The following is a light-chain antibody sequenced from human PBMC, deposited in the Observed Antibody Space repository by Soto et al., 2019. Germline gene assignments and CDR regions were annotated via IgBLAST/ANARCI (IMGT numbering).Light chain of an antibody. Sequence: AIQMTQSPSSLSASVGDRVTITCRASQDITNDLAWYQQKPGTAPKVLISAASSLQTGVPSRFSGSGSGTDFPLTISSLQPEDFATYYCLQDFNCPFTFGQGTKLEVK. CDR1: QDITND. J-gene: IGKJ2*01. CDR3: LQDFNCPFT. V-gene: IGKV1-6*01. CDR2: AAS.